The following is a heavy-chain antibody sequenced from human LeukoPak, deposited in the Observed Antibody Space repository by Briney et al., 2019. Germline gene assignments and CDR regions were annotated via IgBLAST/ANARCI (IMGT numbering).Heavy chain of an antibody. CDR1: GGSISTSNYY. J-gene: IGHJ5*02. CDR3: ARGQARLSWFDP. CDR2: IFYSGST. D-gene: IGHD6-19*01. Sequence: PSETLSLTCTVSGGSISTSNYYWGWIRQPPGKGLEWIGNIFYSGSTYYSPSLRSRVTISLDTSRNQFSLKLNSVTAADTAVYYCARGQARLSWFDPWGQGTLVTVSS. V-gene: IGHV4-39*07.